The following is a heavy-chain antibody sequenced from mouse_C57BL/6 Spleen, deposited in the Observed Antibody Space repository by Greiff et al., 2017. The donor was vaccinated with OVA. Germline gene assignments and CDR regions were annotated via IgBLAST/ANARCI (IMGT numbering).Heavy chain of an antibody. J-gene: IGHJ4*01. CDR1: GYTFTDYY. Sequence: EVQRVESGPELVKPGASVKMSCKASGYTFTDYYMHWVKQSHGKSLEWIGYINPNNGGTSYNQKFKGKATLTVHKSSSTAYMELLSLTSEDSAVYYGARLYSSCAMGYWGQGTSVTVSS. CDR2: INPNNGGT. CDR3: ARLYSSCAMGY. V-gene: IGHV1-22*01. D-gene: IGHD2-1*01.